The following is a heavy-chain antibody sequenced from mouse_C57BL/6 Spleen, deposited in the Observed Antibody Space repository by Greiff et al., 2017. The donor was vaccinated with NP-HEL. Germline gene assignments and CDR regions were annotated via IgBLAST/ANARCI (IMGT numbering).Heavy chain of an antibody. CDR3: ARSHYGSSYWYFDV. D-gene: IGHD1-1*01. CDR2: IRNKANGYTT. V-gene: IGHV7-3*01. J-gene: IGHJ1*03. Sequence: DVMLVESGGGLVQPGGSLSLSCAASGFTFTDYYMSWVRQPPGKALEWLGFIRNKANGYTTEYSASVKGRFTISRDNSQSILYLQMNALRAEDSATYYCARSHYGSSYWYFDVWGTGTTVTVSS. CDR1: GFTFTDYY.